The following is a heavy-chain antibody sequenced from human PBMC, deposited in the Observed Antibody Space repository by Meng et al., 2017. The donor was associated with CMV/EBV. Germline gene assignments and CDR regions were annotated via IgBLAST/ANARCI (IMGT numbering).Heavy chain of an antibody. CDR1: GFTFSSYE. CDR2: ISSSGSTI. Sequence: GESLKISCAASGFTFSSYEMNWVRQAPGKGLEWVSYISSSGSTIYYADSVKGRFTTSRDNAKNSLYLQMNSLRAEDTAVYYCARGLVTYYDFWIGNHKTNWFDPWGQGTLVTVSS. CDR3: ARGLVTYYDFWIGNHKTNWFDP. J-gene: IGHJ5*02. D-gene: IGHD3-3*01. V-gene: IGHV3-48*03.